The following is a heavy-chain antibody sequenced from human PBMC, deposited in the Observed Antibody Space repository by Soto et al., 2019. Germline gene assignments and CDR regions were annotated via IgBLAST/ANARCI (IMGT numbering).Heavy chain of an antibody. CDR3: ARRGVSGPVDY. CDR2: IYYSGSA. J-gene: IGHJ4*02. V-gene: IGHV4-39*02. Sequence: SETLSLSCTVSGGSISSSSYYWGWIRQPPGKGLEWIGNIYYSGSAYYNPSLKSRVTISVDMSKNNFSLKLSSVTAADTAVYSCARRGVSGPVDYWGQGTQVTVSS. D-gene: IGHD3-10*01. CDR1: GGSISSSSYY.